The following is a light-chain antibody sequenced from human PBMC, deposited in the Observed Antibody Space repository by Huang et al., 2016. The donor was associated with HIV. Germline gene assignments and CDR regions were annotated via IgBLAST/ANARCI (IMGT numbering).Light chain of an antibody. Sequence: DIQMTQSPSAMSASVGDRVTITCRATQDISNFLAWFQQKPGKVPKRLIYSASSLQRGVPSRCSGSGSGTEFTLTISSLQPEDFATYHCLQLNGYPYTFGQGTKLEI. V-gene: IGKV1-17*03. CDR2: SAS. J-gene: IGKJ2*01. CDR1: QDISNF. CDR3: LQLNGYPYT.